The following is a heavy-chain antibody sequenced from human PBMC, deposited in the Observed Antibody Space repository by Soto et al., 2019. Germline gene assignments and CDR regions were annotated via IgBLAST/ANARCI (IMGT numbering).Heavy chain of an antibody. CDR2: IYYSGST. V-gene: IGHV4-39*01. CDR1: GGSISSSSYY. CDR3: ARLWAGATLFDY. Sequence: SETLSLTCTVSGGSISSSSYYWGWIRQPPGKGLEWIGSIYYSGSTYYNPSLKSRVTISVDTSKNQFSLKLSSVTAADTAVYYCARLWAGATLFDYWGQGTLVTVS. D-gene: IGHD1-26*01. J-gene: IGHJ4*02.